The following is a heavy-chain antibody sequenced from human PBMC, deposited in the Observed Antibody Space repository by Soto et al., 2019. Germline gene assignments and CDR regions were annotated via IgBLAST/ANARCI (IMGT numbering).Heavy chain of an antibody. CDR1: GFSLTTSGVG. J-gene: IGHJ4*02. CDR2: IYWDDDK. V-gene: IGHV2-5*02. Sequence: QITLKESGPTRVRPTQTLALTCTFSGFSLTTSGVGVGWIRKTPGKALEWLAVIYWDDDKRYSPSLKRRHTTTKDTSKNQVVLTMADMDPVDTGTYFCAHRGYLYGNWDQGYFDYWGQGTLVTVSS. D-gene: IGHD7-27*01. CDR3: AHRGYLYGNWDQGYFDY.